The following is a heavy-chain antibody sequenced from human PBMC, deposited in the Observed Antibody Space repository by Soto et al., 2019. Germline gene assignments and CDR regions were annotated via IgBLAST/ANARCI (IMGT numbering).Heavy chain of an antibody. CDR2: IYYSGST. V-gene: IGHV4-31*03. D-gene: IGHD5-18*01. J-gene: IGHJ4*02. Sequence: PSETLSLTCTVSGGSISSGGYYWSWIRQHPGKGLEWIGYIYYSGSTYYNPSLKSRVTISVDTSKNQFSLKLSSVTAADTAVYYCARTTVDTAMVPFDYWGQRTLVT. CDR1: GGSISSGGYY. CDR3: ARTTVDTAMVPFDY.